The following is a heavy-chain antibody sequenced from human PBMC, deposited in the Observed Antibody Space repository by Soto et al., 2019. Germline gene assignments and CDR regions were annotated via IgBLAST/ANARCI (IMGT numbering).Heavy chain of an antibody. CDR1: GGSISSYY. D-gene: IGHD3-22*01. CDR3: ARYYYDSSGYTYYFDY. J-gene: IGHJ4*02. CDR2: IYYSGST. V-gene: IGHV4-59*01. Sequence: PSETLSLTCTVSGGSISSYYWSWIRQPPGKGLEWIGYIYYSGSTNYNPSLKSRVTISVDTSKNQFSLKLSSVTAADTAVYYCARYYYDSSGYTYYFDYWGQGTLVT.